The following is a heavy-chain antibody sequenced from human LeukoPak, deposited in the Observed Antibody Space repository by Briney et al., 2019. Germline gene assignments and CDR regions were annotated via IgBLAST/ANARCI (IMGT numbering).Heavy chain of an antibody. CDR2: ISSSSSYI. CDR1: GFTFSSYS. CDR3: AGRRTTGTAAQDC. V-gene: IGHV3-21*01. J-gene: IGHJ4*02. Sequence: PGGSLRLSCAASGFTFSSYSMNWLRQAPGKGLEWVSSISSSSSYIYYADSVKGRFTISRDNAKNTLYLQMNSLRAEDTAVDYLAGRRTTGTAAQDCLGQGTLVTVSS. D-gene: IGHD1-1*01.